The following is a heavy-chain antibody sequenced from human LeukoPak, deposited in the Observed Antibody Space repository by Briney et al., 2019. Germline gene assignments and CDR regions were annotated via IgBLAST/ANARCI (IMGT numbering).Heavy chain of an antibody. J-gene: IGHJ4*02. D-gene: IGHD6-13*01. CDR3: AKDRGSYSSSPTGY. Sequence: PGGSLRLSCAASGFTFSSYAMSWVRQAPGKGLEWISAISGSGGSTYYADSVKGRFTISRDNSKNTLYLQMNSLRAEDTAVYYCAKDRGSYSSSPTGYWGQGTLVTVSS. CDR1: GFTFSSYA. V-gene: IGHV3-23*01. CDR2: ISGSGGST.